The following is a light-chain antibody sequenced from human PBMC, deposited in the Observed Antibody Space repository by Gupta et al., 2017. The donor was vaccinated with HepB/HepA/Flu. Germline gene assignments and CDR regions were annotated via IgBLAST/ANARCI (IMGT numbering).Light chain of an antibody. J-gene: IGKJ1*01. CDR1: RHVYTW. CDR3: QQDSTYWT. Sequence: DIQMTQSPSTLSASVGDRLTITCRASRHVYTWLAWYQQKPGKAPKLLIYKASTGQSGVPSRFGGSGSGTEFTLTSISRQPDDSATYYGQQDSTYWTFGQGTKVEI. CDR2: KAS. V-gene: IGKV1-5*03.